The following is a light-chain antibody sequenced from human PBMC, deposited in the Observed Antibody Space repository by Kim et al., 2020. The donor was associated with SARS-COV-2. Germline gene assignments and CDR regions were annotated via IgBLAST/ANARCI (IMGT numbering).Light chain of an antibody. V-gene: IGLV7-46*01. CDR3: LVSYSGARV. CDR2: DAT. Sequence: QAVVTQEPSLTVSPGGTVTLTCGSSTGAVTSGHYPYWFQQKPGQAPRTLIYDATNKHSWTPARFSASLLGGKAALTLSGAQPEDEAEYYCLVSYSGARVFGGGTQLTVL. J-gene: IGLJ2*01. CDR1: TGAVTSGHY.